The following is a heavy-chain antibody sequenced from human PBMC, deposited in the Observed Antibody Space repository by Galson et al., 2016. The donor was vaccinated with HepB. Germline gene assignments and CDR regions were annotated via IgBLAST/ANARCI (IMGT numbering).Heavy chain of an antibody. J-gene: IGHJ3*01. CDR3: TTAPRVGPTVFAFDV. CDR2: FDPENGET. CDR1: GSTLTDLS. D-gene: IGHD1-26*01. V-gene: IGHV1-24*01. Sequence: SVKVSCKVSGSTLTDLSIHWVRQAPEKGFEWMGGFDPENGETVYPQKFHGRVTMTEDTSTNTAYMELSSLRSDDTAIYYCTTAPRVGPTVFAFDVWGQGTMVAVSS.